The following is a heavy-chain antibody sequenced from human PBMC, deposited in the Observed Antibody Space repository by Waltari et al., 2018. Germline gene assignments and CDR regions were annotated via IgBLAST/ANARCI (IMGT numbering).Heavy chain of an antibody. V-gene: IGHV4-39*01. Sequence: QLQLQESGPGLVKPSETLSLTCTVSGGSISTKYKGGWIRQPPGKGLEWMGNMQYRGSTFYNPSLESRVTISLDTWKNQFSLRLSSVGAADTAVYFCGRIAFGDEGGYFQYWGQGTLVTVSS. J-gene: IGHJ1*01. CDR3: GRIAFGDEGGYFQY. D-gene: IGHD4-17*01. CDR1: GGSISTKYK. CDR2: MQYRGST.